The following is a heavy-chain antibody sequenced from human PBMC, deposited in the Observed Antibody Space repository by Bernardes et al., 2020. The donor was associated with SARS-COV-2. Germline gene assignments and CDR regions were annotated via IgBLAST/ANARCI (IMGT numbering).Heavy chain of an antibody. V-gene: IGHV3-74*01. CDR3: ARAVTYYYYYGMDV. CDR2: INSDGSTT. J-gene: IGHJ6*02. Sequence: GGSLRLSCAASGFTFSSYWMHWVRQAPGKGLVWVSRINSDGSTTSYPDSVKGRFTISRDNAKNTLYLQMNSLRAEDTAVYYCARAVTYYYYYGMDVWGQGTTVTVSS. CDR1: GFTFSSYW. D-gene: IGHD4-4*01.